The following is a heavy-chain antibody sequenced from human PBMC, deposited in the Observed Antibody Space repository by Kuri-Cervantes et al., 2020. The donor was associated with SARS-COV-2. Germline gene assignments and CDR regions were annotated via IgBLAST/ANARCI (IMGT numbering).Heavy chain of an antibody. CDR3: ARESYYYGMDV. CDR2: IGTAGDT. J-gene: IGHJ6*02. Sequence: GESLKISCAASGFTFSNAWMSWVRQAPGKGLEWVSAIGTAGDTYYPGSVKGRFTISRENAKNSLYLQMNSLRAEDTAVYYCARESYYYGMDVWGQGTTVTVSS. V-gene: IGHV3-13*01. CDR1: GFTFSNAW.